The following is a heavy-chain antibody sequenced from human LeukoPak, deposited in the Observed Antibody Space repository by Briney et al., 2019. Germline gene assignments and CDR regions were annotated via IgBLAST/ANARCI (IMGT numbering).Heavy chain of an antibody. CDR2: ISGSGGST. Sequence: GGSLRLTCAASGFTFSSYAMSWVRQAPGKGLEWVSAISGSGGSTYYADSVKGQFTISRDNSKNTLYLQMNSLRAEDTAVYYCAKRWLGYCSSTSCYAPYWGQGTLVTVSS. CDR1: GFTFSSYA. CDR3: AKRWLGYCSSTSCYAPY. V-gene: IGHV3-23*01. D-gene: IGHD2-2*01. J-gene: IGHJ4*02.